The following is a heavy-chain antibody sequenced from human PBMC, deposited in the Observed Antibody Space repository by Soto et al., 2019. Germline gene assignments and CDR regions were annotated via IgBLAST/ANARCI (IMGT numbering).Heavy chain of an antibody. CDR2: IWYDGSNK. V-gene: IGHV3-33*01. Sequence: PGGSLRLSCAASGFTFSSYGMHWVRQAPGKGLEWVAVIWYDGSNKYYADSVKGRFTISRDNSKNTLYLQMNSLRAEDTAVYYCARDLYSRYCTNGVCPNWFDPWGQGTLVTVSS. CDR1: GFTFSSYG. CDR3: ARDLYSRYCTNGVCPNWFDP. J-gene: IGHJ5*02. D-gene: IGHD2-8*01.